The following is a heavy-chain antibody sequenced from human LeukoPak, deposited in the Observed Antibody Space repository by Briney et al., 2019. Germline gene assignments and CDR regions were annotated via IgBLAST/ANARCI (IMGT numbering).Heavy chain of an antibody. V-gene: IGHV3-64*01. D-gene: IGHD6-19*01. Sequence: PGGSLRLSCAASGFLVSSYSMHWVRQAPGKGLEFVSAISKNGENTYYANSVKGRFTISRDISKNTLYLQMGSLRPHDMAVYYCARVDSGSACASWGQGILVTVSS. CDR2: ISKNGENT. J-gene: IGHJ1*01. CDR1: GFLVSSYS. CDR3: ARVDSGSACAS.